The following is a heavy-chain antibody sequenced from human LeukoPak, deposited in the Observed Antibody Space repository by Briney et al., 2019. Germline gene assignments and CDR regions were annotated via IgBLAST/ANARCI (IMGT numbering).Heavy chain of an antibody. D-gene: IGHD4-23*01. CDR2: IYYSGST. CDR3: ARPGGNRRAAYYYGMDV. Sequence: SETLSLTCTVSGGSISSYYWSWIRQPPGKGLEWIGYIYYSGSTNYNPSLKSRVTISVDTSKNQFSLKLSSVTAADTAVYYCARPGGNRRAAYYYGMDVWGQGTTVTVSS. V-gene: IGHV4-59*12. J-gene: IGHJ6*02. CDR1: GGSISSYY.